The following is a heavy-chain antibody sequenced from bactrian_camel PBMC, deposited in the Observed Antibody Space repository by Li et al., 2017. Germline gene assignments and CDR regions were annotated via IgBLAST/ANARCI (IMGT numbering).Heavy chain of an antibody. CDR2: IYNGGIAL. V-gene: IGHV3S6*01. Sequence: HVQLVESGGGLVQPGGSRRLSCAASGFPFTTYSMAWFRQAPGKEREGVACIYNGGIALDYAASVKGRFTISQDNAKNTVYLQMNSLKVEDTAVYYCQAYPVDDYCPGSDWGRGTQVTVS. J-gene: IGHJ4*01. D-gene: IGHD3*01. CDR3: QAYPVDDYCPGSD. CDR1: GFPFTTYS.